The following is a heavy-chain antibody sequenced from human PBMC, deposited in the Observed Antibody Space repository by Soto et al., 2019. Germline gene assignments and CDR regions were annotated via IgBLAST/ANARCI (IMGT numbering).Heavy chain of an antibody. Sequence: GGSLRLSCAASGFTFSSYGMHWVRQAPGKGPEWVAVISYDGSNKYYADSVKGRFTISRDNSKNTLYLQMNSLRAEDTAVYYCAKVPGYYDSSGYYRYDAFDIWGQGTMVTVSS. CDR1: GFTFSSYG. CDR3: AKVPGYYDSSGYYRYDAFDI. J-gene: IGHJ3*02. V-gene: IGHV3-30*18. D-gene: IGHD3-22*01. CDR2: ISYDGSNK.